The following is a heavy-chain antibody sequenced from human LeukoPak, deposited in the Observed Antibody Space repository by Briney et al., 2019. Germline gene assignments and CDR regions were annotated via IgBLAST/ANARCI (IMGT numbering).Heavy chain of an antibody. Sequence: ASVTVSFMASGYTFTGYYMHWVRPAPGQGVEWMGWINPNSGGTNYAQKFQGRVTMTRDTSISTAYMELSRLRSDDTAVYYCARDCGSSSGWPGLKVGMDVWGQGTTVTVSS. J-gene: IGHJ6*02. CDR2: INPNSGGT. D-gene: IGHD6-19*01. V-gene: IGHV1-2*02. CDR3: ARDCGSSSGWPGLKVGMDV. CDR1: GYTFTGYY.